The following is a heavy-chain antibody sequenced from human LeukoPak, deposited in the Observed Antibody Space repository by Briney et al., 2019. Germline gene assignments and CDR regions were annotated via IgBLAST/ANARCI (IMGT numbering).Heavy chain of an antibody. D-gene: IGHD3-9*01. Sequence: SETLSLTCTVSGGSISSYYWSWIRQPPGKGLEWIGYIYYSGSTNYNPSLKSRVTISVDTSKNQFSLKLSSVTAADTAVYYCARAILVRYFDWGGDAFDIWGQGTMVTVSS. CDR2: IYYSGST. J-gene: IGHJ3*02. CDR3: ARAILVRYFDWGGDAFDI. V-gene: IGHV4-59*01. CDR1: GGSISSYY.